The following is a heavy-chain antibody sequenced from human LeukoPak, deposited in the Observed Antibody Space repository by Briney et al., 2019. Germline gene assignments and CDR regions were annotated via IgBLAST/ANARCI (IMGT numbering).Heavy chain of an antibody. CDR1: GFTFSKYG. V-gene: IGHV3-30*02. J-gene: IGHJ4*02. D-gene: IGHD5-18*01. Sequence: GGSLRLSCAASGFTFSKYGIHWVRQAPGKGLEWVAFIRNDGSDKYYGDSVRGRFTISRDNSKNTLYLQMNSLRAEDTAVYYCARGGYSYGYMVQYYWGQGTLVTVSS. CDR2: IRNDGSDK. CDR3: ARGGYSYGYMVQYY.